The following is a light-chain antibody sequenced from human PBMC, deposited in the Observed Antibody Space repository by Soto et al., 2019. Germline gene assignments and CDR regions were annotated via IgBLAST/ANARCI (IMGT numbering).Light chain of an antibody. CDR3: QQRFKWPLT. CDR2: DTS. J-gene: IGKJ4*01. Sequence: EIVLTQSPGTLSQSPGGRATLSCRASQSVHTFLAWYQQKPGQSPRLLISDTSNRATGVPARFSGSGSGTDFTLSISNLEPEDFAMYYCQQRFKWPLTFGGGTRVEIE. V-gene: IGKV3-11*01. CDR1: QSVHTF.